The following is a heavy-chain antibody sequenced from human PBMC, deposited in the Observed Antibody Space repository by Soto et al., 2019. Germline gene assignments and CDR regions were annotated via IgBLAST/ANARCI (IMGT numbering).Heavy chain of an antibody. CDR2: IWYDGSNK. CDR1: GFTFISYV. J-gene: IGHJ4*02. Sequence: GGYLRLSSAAAGFTFISYVMHLIRQAPGKGLEWVAVIWYDGSNKYYADSVKGRFTISRDNSKNTLYLQMNSLRAEDTAVYYCARDPSDFWSGPRLTLDYWGQGTLVTVSS. V-gene: IGHV3-33*01. CDR3: ARDPSDFWSGPRLTLDY. D-gene: IGHD3-3*01.